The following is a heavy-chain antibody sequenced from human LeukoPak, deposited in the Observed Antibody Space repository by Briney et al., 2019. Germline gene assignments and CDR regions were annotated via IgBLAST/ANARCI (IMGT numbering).Heavy chain of an antibody. CDR1: GGSISSYY. Sequence: SETLSLTCTVSGGSISSYYWSWIRQPAGKGLEWIGRIYTSGSTNYNPSLKSRVTMSVDTSKNQFPLRLNFVTAADTAVYYCARGARITIFGVVTAEYYFDYWGQGTLVTVSS. J-gene: IGHJ4*02. CDR2: IYTSGST. D-gene: IGHD3-3*01. CDR3: ARGARITIFGVVTAEYYFDY. V-gene: IGHV4-4*07.